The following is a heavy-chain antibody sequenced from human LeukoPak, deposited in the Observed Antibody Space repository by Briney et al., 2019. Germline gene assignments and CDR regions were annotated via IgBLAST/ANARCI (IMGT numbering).Heavy chain of an antibody. D-gene: IGHD3-3*01. Sequence: PGGSLRLSCAASGFTFSSYAMSWVRQAPGKGLEWVSAISGSGVSTYYADSVKGRFTISRDNSKNTLYLQMNSLRAEDTAVYYCAKRHYDFWSGYQNQMYHFDYWGQGTLVTVSS. V-gene: IGHV3-23*01. CDR1: GFTFSSYA. CDR3: AKRHYDFWSGYQNQMYHFDY. CDR2: ISGSGVST. J-gene: IGHJ4*02.